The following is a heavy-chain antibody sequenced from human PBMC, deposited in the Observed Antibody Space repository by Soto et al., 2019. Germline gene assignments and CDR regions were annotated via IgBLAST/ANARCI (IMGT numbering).Heavy chain of an antibody. J-gene: IGHJ4*02. CDR3: AREGVATPFDY. Sequence: QVQLVQSGAEVKKPGSSVKVSCKASGGTFSSYTISWVRQAPGQGLEWMGRIIPILGIANYAQKFKVRVTITADKSPSTAYMELSSLRSEDTAVHYCAREGVATPFDYWGQGTLVTVSS. D-gene: IGHD5-12*01. V-gene: IGHV1-69*08. CDR1: GGTFSSYT. CDR2: IIPILGIA.